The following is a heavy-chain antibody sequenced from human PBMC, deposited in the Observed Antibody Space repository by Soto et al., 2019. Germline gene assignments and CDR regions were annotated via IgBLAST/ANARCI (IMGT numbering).Heavy chain of an antibody. J-gene: IGHJ6*02. CDR3: ARAYSGRLPRRADYYFAMDV. Sequence: PGGSLRLSCAASGFTFSAYDMHWVRQTTGKGLEWVSAIGAADDPYYLGSVKGRFTISRENAKNSLYRQMNSLRAEDTAVYHCARAYSGRLPRRADYYFAMDVWGQGTTVNVSS. CDR1: GFTFSAYD. V-gene: IGHV3-13*05. D-gene: IGHD2-15*01. CDR2: IGAADDP.